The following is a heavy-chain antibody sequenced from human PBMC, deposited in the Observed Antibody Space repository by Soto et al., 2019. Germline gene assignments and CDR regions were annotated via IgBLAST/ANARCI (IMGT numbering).Heavy chain of an antibody. V-gene: IGHV1-3*01. CDR2: INAGNGNT. CDR3: ARATNSSSWYRGAFDI. J-gene: IGHJ3*02. Sequence: GASVKVSCKASGYTFTSYAMHWVRQAPGQRLEWMGWINAGNGNTKYSQKFQGRVTITRDTSASTAYMELSSLRSEDTAVYHCARATNSSSWYRGAFDIWGQGTMVTVSS. CDR1: GYTFTSYA. D-gene: IGHD6-13*01.